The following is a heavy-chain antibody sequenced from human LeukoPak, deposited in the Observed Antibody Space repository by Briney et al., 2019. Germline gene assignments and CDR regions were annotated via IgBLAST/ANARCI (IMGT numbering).Heavy chain of an antibody. CDR1: GFTFSSYT. D-gene: IGHD2-15*01. V-gene: IGHV3-21*03. Sequence: GGSETFFCAASGFTFSSYTKKWVRQAPGKGLEWVSSISNNGYYIYYADSVKGRFTISRDNAKNSMYLQMNSLKTEDTAVYYCTRINYCSGGCCSFDPWGEGT. J-gene: IGHJ5*02. CDR2: ISNNGYYI. CDR3: TRINYCSGGCCSFDP.